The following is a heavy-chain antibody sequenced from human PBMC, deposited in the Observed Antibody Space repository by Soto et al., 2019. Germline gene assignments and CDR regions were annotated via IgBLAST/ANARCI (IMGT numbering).Heavy chain of an antibody. CDR1: GGSISSGGYC. CDR2: IYYSGST. J-gene: IGHJ4*02. V-gene: IGHV4-31*03. Sequence: SETLSLTCTVSGGSISSGGYCWSWIRQHPGKGLEWIGYIYYSGSTYYNPSLKSRVTISVDTSKNQFSLKLSSVTAADTAVYYCARYRSGLVDYWGQGTLVTVSS. CDR3: ARYRSGLVDY. D-gene: IGHD5-12*01.